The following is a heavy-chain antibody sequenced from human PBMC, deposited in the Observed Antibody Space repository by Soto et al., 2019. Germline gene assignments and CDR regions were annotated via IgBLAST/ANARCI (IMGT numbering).Heavy chain of an antibody. Sequence: QVQLVESGGGVVQPGTSLRLSCAASGFSFSSYDIHWVRQAPGKGLGWVAVIWYDGSNKYYADSVKGRFIISRDNSKNTLDLQMNSLRADDTAVYYCARGYSSSRDLGYWGQGTLVTVSS. CDR3: ARGYSSSRDLGY. V-gene: IGHV3-33*01. CDR1: GFSFSSYD. CDR2: IWYDGSNK. D-gene: IGHD6-13*01. J-gene: IGHJ4*02.